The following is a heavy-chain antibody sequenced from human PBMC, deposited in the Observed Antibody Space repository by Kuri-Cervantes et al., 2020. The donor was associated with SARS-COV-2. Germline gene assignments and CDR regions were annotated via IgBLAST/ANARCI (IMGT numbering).Heavy chain of an antibody. V-gene: IGHV3-9*01. CDR1: GFTFDDYA. J-gene: IGHJ4*01. D-gene: IGHD3-9*01. CDR3: ARVRLGSDY. CDR2: ISWNSGSI. Sequence: SLMISCAASGFTFDDYAMHWVRQAPGKGLEWVSGISWNSGSIGYADSVKGRFTISRDNAKNSLYLQMNSLRAEDTAVYYCARVRLGSDYWGHGTLVTVSS.